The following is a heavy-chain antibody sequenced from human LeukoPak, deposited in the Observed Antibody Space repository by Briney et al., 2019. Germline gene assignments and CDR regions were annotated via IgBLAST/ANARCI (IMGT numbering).Heavy chain of an antibody. CDR1: GGSISSGGYS. CDR3: ARGVSGSYYNY. CDR2: IYHSGST. D-gene: IGHD3-10*01. V-gene: IGHV4-30-2*01. Sequence: PSETPSLTCAVSGGSISSGGYSWSWIRQPPGKGLEWIGYIYHSGSTYYNPSLKSRVTISVDRSKNQFSLKLSSVTAADTAVYYCARGVSGSYYNYWGQGTLVTVSS. J-gene: IGHJ4*02.